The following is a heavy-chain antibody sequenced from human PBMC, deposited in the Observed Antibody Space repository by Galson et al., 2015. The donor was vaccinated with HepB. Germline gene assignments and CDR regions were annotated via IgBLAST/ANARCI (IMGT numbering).Heavy chain of an antibody. D-gene: IGHD2-21*02. CDR2: IHAGNGDT. Sequence: SVKVSCKASGYTFTNYAIYWLRQAPGQRLEWMGWIHAGNGDTKSSQKFRDRVTITRDTSATTVYMDVSSLKSEDTAVYYCARAYCGDDCPPGGYWGQGTLVTVSS. CDR1: GYTFTNYA. CDR3: ARAYCGDDCPPGGY. J-gene: IGHJ4*02. V-gene: IGHV1-3*01.